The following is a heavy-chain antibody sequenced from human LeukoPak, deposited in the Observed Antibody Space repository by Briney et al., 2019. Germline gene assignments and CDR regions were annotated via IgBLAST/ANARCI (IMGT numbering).Heavy chain of an antibody. CDR2: IYYSGST. V-gene: IGHV4-30-4*01. J-gene: IGHJ2*01. D-gene: IGHD3-3*01. CDR3: ARADYDFWSGYSRDWYFDL. Sequence: SETLSLTCTVSGGSISGGDYYWSWIRQPPGKGLEWIGYIYYSGSTYYNPSLKSRVTISVDTSKNQFSLKLSSVTAADTAVYYCARADYDFWSGYSRDWYFDLWGRGTLVTVSS. CDR1: GGSISGGDYY.